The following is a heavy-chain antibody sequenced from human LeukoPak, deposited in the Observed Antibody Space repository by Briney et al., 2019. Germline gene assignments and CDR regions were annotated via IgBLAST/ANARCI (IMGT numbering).Heavy chain of an antibody. J-gene: IGHJ4*02. CDR2: INHSGST. CDR3: ARASSGSYSRYFDD. V-gene: IGHV4-34*01. Sequence: PSETLSLTGAVYGGAFSGYYWSWIHQPPGKGLEGIGEINHSGSTNYNPSLKRRATISVDTSKTPFSLKLSSVPAADTAVYYGARASSGSYSRYFDDWGEGSLVTVSS. CDR1: GGAFSGYY. D-gene: IGHD1-26*01.